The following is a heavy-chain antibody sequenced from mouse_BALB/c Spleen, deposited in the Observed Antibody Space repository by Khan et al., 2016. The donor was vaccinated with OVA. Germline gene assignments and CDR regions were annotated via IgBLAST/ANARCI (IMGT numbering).Heavy chain of an antibody. CDR2: INPSTAYT. D-gene: IGHD1-1*01. CDR3: ARRGLRWDFDY. Sequence: QXQLQQSGAELAKPGASVKMSCKASGYTFINYWILWVKQRPGQGLEWIGYINPSTAYTEYNQNFKDKATLTADKSSRTAYMQLSSLTSEDSAVYYCARRGLRWDFDYWGQGTTLTVSS. V-gene: IGHV1-7*01. CDR1: GYTFINYW. J-gene: IGHJ2*01.